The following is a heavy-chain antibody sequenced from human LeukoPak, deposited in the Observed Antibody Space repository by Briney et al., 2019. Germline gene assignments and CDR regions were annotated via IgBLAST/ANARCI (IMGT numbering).Heavy chain of an antibody. D-gene: IGHD2/OR15-2a*01. CDR3: ARYEVPIIGRTNWFDP. J-gene: IGHJ5*02. V-gene: IGHV4-30-4*01. CDR2: IYYSGST. CDR1: GGSISSGDYY. Sequence: IPSQTLSLTCTVSGGSISSGDYYWSWIRQPPGKGLEWIGYIYYSGSTYYNPSLKSRVTISVDTSKNQFSPKLSSVTAADTAVYYCARYEVPIIGRTNWFDPWGQGTLVTVSS.